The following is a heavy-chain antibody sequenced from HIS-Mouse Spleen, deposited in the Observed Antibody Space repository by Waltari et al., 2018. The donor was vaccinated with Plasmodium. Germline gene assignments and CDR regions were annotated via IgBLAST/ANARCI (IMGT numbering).Heavy chain of an antibody. V-gene: IGHV3-30*18. CDR2: ISYDGSNK. D-gene: IGHD7-27*01. Sequence: QVQLVESGGGVVQPGRSLRLSCAASGFPSGSIGMHWVLQAPGKGLEWVAVISYDGSNKYYADSVKGRFTISRDNSKNTLYLQMNSLRAEDTAVYYCAKGSAGDPVDYWGQGTLVTVSS. CDR3: AKGSAGDPVDY. J-gene: IGHJ4*02. CDR1: GFPSGSIG.